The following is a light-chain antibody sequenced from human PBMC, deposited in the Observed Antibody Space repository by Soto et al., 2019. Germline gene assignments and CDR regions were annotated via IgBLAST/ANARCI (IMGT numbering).Light chain of an antibody. CDR1: SSDVGSYNY. CDR2: DVS. CDR3: SSYTGSNTLV. J-gene: IGLJ2*01. Sequence: QSALTQPASVSGSPGQSITISCTGTSSDVGSYNYVSWYQQHPGKAPKLMIYDVSNRPSGVSNRFSGSKSGNTASLTISGLQAEDKADYYCSSYTGSNTLVFGGGTKLTVL. V-gene: IGLV2-14*01.